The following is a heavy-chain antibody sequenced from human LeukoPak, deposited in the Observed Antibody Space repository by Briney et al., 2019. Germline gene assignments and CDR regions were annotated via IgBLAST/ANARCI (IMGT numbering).Heavy chain of an antibody. CDR1: GFTFGTYG. D-gene: IGHD6-19*01. CDR3: ARGHSGWYDY. J-gene: IGHJ4*02. Sequence: GGSLSLSCAASGFTFGTYGMSWVRQAPGKGLEWVSSISGSGGSTNYADSVKGRFTISRDNSKNTLYLQMNSLRAEDTAVYYCARGHSGWYDYWGQGTLVTVSS. CDR2: ISGSGGST. V-gene: IGHV3-23*01.